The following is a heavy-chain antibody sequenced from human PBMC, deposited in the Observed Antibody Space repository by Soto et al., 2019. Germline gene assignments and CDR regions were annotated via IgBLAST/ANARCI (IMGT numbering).Heavy chain of an antibody. CDR3: ATAFGGWPPDS. CDR1: GGSISSGGYS. V-gene: IGHV4-30-2*01. D-gene: IGHD6-19*01. CDR2: IYHSGST. Sequence: SETLSLTCAVSGGSISSGGYSWSWIRQPPGKGLEWIGYIYHSGSTYYNPSLKSRVTISVDRSKNQFSLKLSSVTAADTAVYYCATAFGGWPPDSWGQGTLVTVS. J-gene: IGHJ4*02.